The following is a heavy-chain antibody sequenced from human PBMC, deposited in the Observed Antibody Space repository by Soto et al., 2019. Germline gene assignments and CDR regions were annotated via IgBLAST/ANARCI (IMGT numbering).Heavy chain of an antibody. CDR3: ARYPYYYGSGPLDY. CDR1: GFSLSNARMG. D-gene: IGHD3-10*01. Sequence: PTETLTLTCTVSGFSLSNARMGVSWIRQPPGKAPEWLAHIFSNDEKSYSTSLKSRLTISKDTSKSQVVLTMTNMDPVDTATYYCARYPYYYGSGPLDYWGQGTLVTVSS. CDR2: IFSNDEK. J-gene: IGHJ4*02. V-gene: IGHV2-26*01.